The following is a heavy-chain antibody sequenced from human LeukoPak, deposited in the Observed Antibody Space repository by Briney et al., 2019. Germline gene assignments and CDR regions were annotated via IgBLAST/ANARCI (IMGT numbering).Heavy chain of an antibody. CDR1: GYTFTGYY. CDR3: ARASSDYDFWSGLYYFDY. CDR2: INPNSGGT. Sequence: ASVKVSCKASGYTFTGYYMHWVRQAPGQGLEWMGWINPNSGGTNYAQKFQGRVTMTRDTSISTAYMELSRLRSDDTAVYYCARASSDYDFWSGLYYFDYWGKGTTVTVSS. D-gene: IGHD3-3*01. V-gene: IGHV1-2*02. J-gene: IGHJ4*03.